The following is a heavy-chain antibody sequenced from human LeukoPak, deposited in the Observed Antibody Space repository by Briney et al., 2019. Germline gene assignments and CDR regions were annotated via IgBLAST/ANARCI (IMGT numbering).Heavy chain of an antibody. CDR1: GYSISSGFY. CDR3: ARDGGSYKIDY. V-gene: IGHV4-38-2*02. CDR2: IHHSGNT. D-gene: IGHD1-26*01. J-gene: IGHJ4*02. Sequence: SETLSLTCTVSGYSISSGFYWGWIRQPPGKGLELIGSIHHSGNTYYNPSLKSRVTISVDTSKNQFSLKLNSVTAADTAVYYCARDGGSYKIDYWGQGTLVTVSS.